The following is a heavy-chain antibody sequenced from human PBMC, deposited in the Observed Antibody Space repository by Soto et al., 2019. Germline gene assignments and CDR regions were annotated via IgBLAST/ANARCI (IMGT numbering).Heavy chain of an antibody. CDR2: IKQDGSEK. CDR1: GFTSSSYW. J-gene: IGHJ3*02. CDR3: ARGGHAFDI. Sequence: LRLSCAASGFTSSSYWMSWVRQAPGKGLEWVANIKQDGSEKYYVDSVKGRFTISRDNAKNSLYLQMNSLRAEDTAVYYCARGGHAFDIWGQGTMVTVSS. V-gene: IGHV3-7*04.